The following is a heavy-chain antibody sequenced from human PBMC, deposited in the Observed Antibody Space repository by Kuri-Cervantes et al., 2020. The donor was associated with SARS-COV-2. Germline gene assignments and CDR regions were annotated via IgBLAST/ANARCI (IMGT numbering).Heavy chain of an antibody. CDR3: ARGRAAAGTDY. Sequence: SETLSLTCAVYGGSFSGYYWSWIRQPPGKGLEWIGEINHSGSTNYNPSLKSRVTIPVDTSKNQFSLKLSSVTAADTAVYYCARGRAAAGTDYWGQGTLVTVSS. CDR2: INHSGST. D-gene: IGHD6-13*01. J-gene: IGHJ4*02. CDR1: GGSFSGYY. V-gene: IGHV4-34*01.